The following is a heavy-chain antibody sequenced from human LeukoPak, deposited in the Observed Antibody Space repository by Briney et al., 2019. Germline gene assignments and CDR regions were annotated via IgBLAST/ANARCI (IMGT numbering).Heavy chain of an antibody. J-gene: IGHJ4*02. CDR1: GFTFGSYA. V-gene: IGHV3-23*01. D-gene: IGHD3-22*01. CDR2: ISPSGDRT. Sequence: GGSLRLSCAASGFTFGSYAMSWVRQAPGRGLEWVSFISPSGDRTSNADSVEGRFTISRDNPRNTLYLQMNSLRDEDTAVYYCAIMHGYYDGSGYWVQWGQGTLVTVSS. CDR3: AIMHGYYDGSGYWVQ.